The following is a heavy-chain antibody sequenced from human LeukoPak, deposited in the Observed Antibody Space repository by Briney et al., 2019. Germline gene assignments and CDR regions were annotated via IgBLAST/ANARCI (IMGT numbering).Heavy chain of an antibody. J-gene: IGHJ4*02. CDR3: ARSGTMVVMRPMYY. Sequence: SETLSLTCTVSGGSISNYYWSWIRQPAGKGLEWIGRIYTSGSTNYNPSLKSRVTMSVDTSKNQFSLKLSSVTAADTAVYYCARSGTMVVMRPMYYWGQGTLVTVSS. CDR2: IYTSGST. CDR1: GGSISNYY. V-gene: IGHV4-4*07. D-gene: IGHD4-23*01.